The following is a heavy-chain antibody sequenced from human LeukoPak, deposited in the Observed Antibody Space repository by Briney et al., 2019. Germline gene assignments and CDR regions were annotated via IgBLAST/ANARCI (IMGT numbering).Heavy chain of an antibody. CDR1: GFTFSNAW. Sequence: GGSLRLSCAASGFTFSNAWMSWVRQAPGKGLEWVGRIKSKTDGGTTDYAAPVKGRFTISRDDSKNTLYLQMNSLRAEDTAVYYCATRPQAGYYDSSGYFYWGQGTLVTVSS. D-gene: IGHD3-22*01. V-gene: IGHV3-15*01. CDR3: ATRPQAGYYDSSGYFY. J-gene: IGHJ4*02. CDR2: IKSKTDGGTT.